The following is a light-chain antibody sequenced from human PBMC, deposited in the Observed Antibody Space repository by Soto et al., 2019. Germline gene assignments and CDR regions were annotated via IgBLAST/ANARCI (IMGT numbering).Light chain of an antibody. CDR1: KSISNC. CDR3: QQCHRYLT. J-gene: IGKJ1*01. V-gene: IGKV1-5*01. CDR2: GAS. Sequence: DIQMTQSPSTLSASVGDRVTITYRASKSISNCLAWYQQKPGKAPKLLISGASSLQSGVPSRFSGSATGIEFTLTISSLQPDDIATCYCQQCHRYLTFGQGTKVDMK.